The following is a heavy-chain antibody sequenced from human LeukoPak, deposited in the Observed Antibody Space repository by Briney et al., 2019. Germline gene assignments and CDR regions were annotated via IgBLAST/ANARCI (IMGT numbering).Heavy chain of an antibody. Sequence: GGSLRLPCAASGFTFSAYWMHWVRQAPGKGLVWVSRVKYDGSTTTYADSVKGRFTISRDNAKNILYLQMNSLRVEDTAVYYCARDLDWLLFDYWDQGTLVTVSS. CDR1: GFTFSAYW. CDR3: ARDLDWLLFDY. J-gene: IGHJ4*02. V-gene: IGHV3-74*01. CDR2: VKYDGSTT. D-gene: IGHD3-9*01.